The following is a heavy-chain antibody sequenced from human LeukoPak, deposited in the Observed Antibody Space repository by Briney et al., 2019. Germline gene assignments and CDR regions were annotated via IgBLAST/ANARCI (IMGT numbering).Heavy chain of an antibody. D-gene: IGHD6-13*01. Sequence: KPSETLSLTCAVSGGSISRNSYYWGWIRQPPGKGLEWIGSIYYSGSTYYNPSLKSRVTISVDTSKNQFSLKLSSVTAADTAVYYCATSSSWYHDAFDIWGQGTMVTVSS. CDR1: GGSISRNSYY. V-gene: IGHV4-39*07. CDR2: IYYSGST. J-gene: IGHJ3*02. CDR3: ATSSSWYHDAFDI.